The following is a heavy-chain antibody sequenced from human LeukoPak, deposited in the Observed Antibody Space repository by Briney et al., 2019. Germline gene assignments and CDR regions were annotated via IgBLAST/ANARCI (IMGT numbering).Heavy chain of an antibody. J-gene: IGHJ6*02. CDR2: INHNGNVN. V-gene: IGHV3-7*03. D-gene: IGHD3-16*01. CDR1: GFIFSSYW. Sequence: GGSLRLSCGASGFIFSSYWMNCARQAPGRGLEWVASINHNGNVNYYVDSVKGRFTISRDNAKNSLYLQMSNWRAEDTAVYFCARGGGLDVWGQGATVTVSS. CDR3: ARGGGLDV.